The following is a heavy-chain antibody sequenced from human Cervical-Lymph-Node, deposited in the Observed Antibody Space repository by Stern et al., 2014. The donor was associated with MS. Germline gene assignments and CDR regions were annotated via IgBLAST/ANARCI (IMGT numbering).Heavy chain of an antibody. Sequence: VQLVESGGGVVQPGRSLRLSCAASGFTFTSYGMHWVRQAPGKGLEWVGFIWYDGSNKTYAHSVKGRFTFSRDNSHNTHSLQMNSRRAEDTAVYYCARDSGGYNWNYVFDYWGQGTLVTVSS. CDR3: ARDSGGYNWNYVFDY. CDR1: GFTFTSYG. J-gene: IGHJ4*02. V-gene: IGHV3-33*01. CDR2: IWYDGSNK. D-gene: IGHD1-7*01.